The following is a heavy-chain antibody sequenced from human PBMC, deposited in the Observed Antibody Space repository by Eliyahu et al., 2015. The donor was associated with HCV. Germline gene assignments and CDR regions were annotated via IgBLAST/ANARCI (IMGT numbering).Heavy chain of an antibody. J-gene: IGHJ6*02. CDR3: ARDRFIPTAAAPMDYYYYYGMDV. CDR2: IWYDGSNK. D-gene: IGHD6-13*01. CDR1: GFTFSSYG. V-gene: IGHV3-33*01. Sequence: QVQLVESGGGVVQPGRSLRLSCAASGFTFSSYGMHWVRQAPGKGLEWVAVIWYDGSNKYYADXVKGRFTISRDNSKNTLYLQMNSXRAEDTAVYYCARDRFIPTAAAPMDYYYYYGMDVWGQGTTVTVSS.